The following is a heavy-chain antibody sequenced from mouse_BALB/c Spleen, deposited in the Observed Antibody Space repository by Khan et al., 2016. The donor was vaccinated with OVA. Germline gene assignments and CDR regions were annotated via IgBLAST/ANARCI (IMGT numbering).Heavy chain of an antibody. CDR2: INPSNGRT. D-gene: IGHD2-4*01. V-gene: IGHV1S81*02. Sequence: QVRLQQSGAELVKPGASVKLSCKASGYTFTSYWMHWVKQRLGQGLEWIGEINPSNGRTNYNEKFKSKATLTVDKSSNTAYMQLSSLTSEDSAVYYCARSTMITTEFAYWGQGTLVTVSA. CDR3: ARSTMITTEFAY. CDR1: GYTFTSYW. J-gene: IGHJ3*01.